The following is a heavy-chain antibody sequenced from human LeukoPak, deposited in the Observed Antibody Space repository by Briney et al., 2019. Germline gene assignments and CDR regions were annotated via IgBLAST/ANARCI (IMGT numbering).Heavy chain of an antibody. CDR2: ISGSGGST. CDR1: GFTFSSYD. V-gene: IGHV3-23*01. CDR3: AKGGGYEAQYYYYYLDV. D-gene: IGHD5-12*01. J-gene: IGHJ6*03. Sequence: GGSLRLSCAASGFTFSSYDMNWVSQAPGKGLEWVSVISGSGGSTYYSDSVKGRFTISRDNSKNTLYLQMKSLRAEDTAVYYCAKGGGYEAQYYYYYLDVWGKGTTVTISS.